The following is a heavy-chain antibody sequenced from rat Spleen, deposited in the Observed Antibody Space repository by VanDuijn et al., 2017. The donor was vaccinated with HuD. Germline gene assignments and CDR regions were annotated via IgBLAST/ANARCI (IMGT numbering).Heavy chain of an antibody. V-gene: IGHV5-20*01. CDR1: GFTFSNYY. CDR3: TTTLGGMDA. CDR2: INYDGSST. Sequence: EVQLVESGGGLVQPGRSLKLSCAASGFTFSNYYMAWVRQAPTKGLEWVATINYDGSSTFYRDSVRARFTISRDNAKSTLYLQMDSLRSEDTATYYCTTTLGGMDAWGQGASVTVSS. D-gene: IGHD4-6*01. J-gene: IGHJ4*01.